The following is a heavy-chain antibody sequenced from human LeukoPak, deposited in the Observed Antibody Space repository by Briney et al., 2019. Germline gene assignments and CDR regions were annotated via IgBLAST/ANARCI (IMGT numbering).Heavy chain of an antibody. J-gene: IGHJ4*02. CDR1: GFTVSSNY. CDR3: ARMLGSLYYFDY. CDR2: IYSGGST. V-gene: IGHV3-53*01. Sequence: GGSLRLSCAASGFTVSSNYMSRVRQAPGKGLEWVSVIYSGGSTYYADSVKGRFTISRDNSKNTLYLQMNSLRAEDTAVYYCARMLGSLYYFDYWGQGTLVTVSS. D-gene: IGHD2-8*01.